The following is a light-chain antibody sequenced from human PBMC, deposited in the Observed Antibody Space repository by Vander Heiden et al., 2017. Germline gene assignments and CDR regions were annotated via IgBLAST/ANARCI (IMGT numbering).Light chain of an antibody. Sequence: QSVLTQPPSTSGNPGQRVTISCSGSGSNIGSNTLNWYQQIPGTAPKLLIYSREQRPSGVPDRFSGSKSGTSAALAISGLQSEDEAHYYCAAWDDSLNGVVFGGGTKLTVL. V-gene: IGLV1-44*01. CDR3: AAWDDSLNGVV. CDR2: SRE. J-gene: IGLJ2*01. CDR1: GSNIGSNT.